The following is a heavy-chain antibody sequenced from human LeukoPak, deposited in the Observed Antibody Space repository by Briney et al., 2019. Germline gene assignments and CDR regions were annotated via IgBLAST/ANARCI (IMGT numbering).Heavy chain of an antibody. V-gene: IGHV3-30-3*01. D-gene: IGHD3-22*01. CDR2: ISYDGSNK. Sequence: GGSLRLSCAASGFTFSSYAMHWVRQAPGKGLEWVAVISYDGSNKYYADSVKGRFTISRDNSKNTLYLQMNSLRAEDTAVYYCAKAYPLYYYDSSGGGGGYWGQGTLVTVSS. CDR1: GFTFSSYA. CDR3: AKAYPLYYYDSSGGGGGY. J-gene: IGHJ4*02.